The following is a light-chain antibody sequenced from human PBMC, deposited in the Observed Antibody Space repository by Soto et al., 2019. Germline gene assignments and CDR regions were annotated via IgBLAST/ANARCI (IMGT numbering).Light chain of an antibody. CDR3: SSYISSSTFVV. J-gene: IGLJ2*01. Sequence: QSALTQPASVSGSPGQSITISCTGTSSDIGTYNYVSWYQQHPGNVPKLIIYEVNNRPTGVSNRFSGSKSGNTASLTISGLQAEDEADYYCSSYISSSTFVVFGGGTKVTVL. CDR2: EVN. V-gene: IGLV2-14*03. CDR1: SSDIGTYNY.